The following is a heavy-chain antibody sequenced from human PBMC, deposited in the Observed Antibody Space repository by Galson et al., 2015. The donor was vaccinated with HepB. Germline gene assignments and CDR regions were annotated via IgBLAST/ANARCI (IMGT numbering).Heavy chain of an antibody. D-gene: IGHD1-14*01. CDR3: ARGARTSSALDY. J-gene: IGHJ4*02. CDR2: ISSSGHIM. Sequence: SLRLSCAASGFAFSDHEMTWVRQAPGKGLEWVSYISSSGHIMYYGDSVKGQFSISRDHGKNTLYLQMNGLRAEDTAVYYCARGARTSSALDYWGQGILVTVSS. CDR1: GFAFSDHE. V-gene: IGHV3-48*03.